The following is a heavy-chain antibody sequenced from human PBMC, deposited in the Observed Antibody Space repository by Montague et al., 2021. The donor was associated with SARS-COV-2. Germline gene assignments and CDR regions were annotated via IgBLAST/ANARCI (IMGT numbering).Heavy chain of an antibody. D-gene: IGHD4-17*01. CDR2: IYSTVIT. CDR1: GGSISSASYY. Sequence: TLSLTCTVSGGSISSASYYWSWIRQPAGKGLEWIGHIYSTVITNYNPSLKSRVTISVDLSKNQFSLKMTSVTAADMAVYYCARDPHDYGWFDPWGQGTLVTVSS. V-gene: IGHV4-61*09. J-gene: IGHJ5*02. CDR3: ARDPHDYGWFDP.